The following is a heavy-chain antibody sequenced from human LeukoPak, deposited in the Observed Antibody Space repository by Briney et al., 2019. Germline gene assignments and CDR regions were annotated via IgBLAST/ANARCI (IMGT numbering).Heavy chain of an antibody. D-gene: IGHD6-19*01. J-gene: IGHJ4*02. V-gene: IGHV1-2*02. CDR3: ARPYSSGWYYFDY. CDR2: IKPNSGGT. Sequence: GASVKVSCKASGYTFTGYYMHWVRQAPGQGLEWMGWIKPNSGGTNYAQKFQGRVTMTRDTSISTAYMELSRLRSDDTAVYYCARPYSSGWYYFDYWGQGTLVTVSS. CDR1: GYTFTGYY.